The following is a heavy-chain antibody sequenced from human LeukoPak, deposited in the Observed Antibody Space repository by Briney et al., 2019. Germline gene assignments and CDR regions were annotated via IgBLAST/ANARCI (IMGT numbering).Heavy chain of an antibody. CDR2: ISYDGSNK. V-gene: IGHV3-30-3*01. D-gene: IGHD5-18*01. CDR1: GFTFSSYA. CDR3: ARAGGYSYGYTDY. J-gene: IGHJ4*02. Sequence: GGSLRLSCAASGFTFSSYAMHWVRQAPGKGLEWVAVISYDGSNKYYADSVKGRFTISRDNSKNTLCLQMNSLRAEDTAVYYCARAGGYSYGYTDYWGQGTLVTVSS.